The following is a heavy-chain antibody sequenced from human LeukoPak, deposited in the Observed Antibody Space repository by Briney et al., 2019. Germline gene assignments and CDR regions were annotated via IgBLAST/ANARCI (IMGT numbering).Heavy chain of an antibody. CDR3: ARDGIEYYYDSPTRSDYYYYYMDV. Sequence: GGSLRLSCAASGFTFSSYWMSWVRQAPGKGLEWVANIKQDGSEKYYVDSVKGRFTISRDNAKNSLYLQMNSLRAEDTAVYYCARDGIEYYYDSPTRSDYYYYYMDVWGKGTTVTVSS. CDR2: IKQDGSEK. CDR1: GFTFSSYW. D-gene: IGHD3-22*01. J-gene: IGHJ6*03. V-gene: IGHV3-7*01.